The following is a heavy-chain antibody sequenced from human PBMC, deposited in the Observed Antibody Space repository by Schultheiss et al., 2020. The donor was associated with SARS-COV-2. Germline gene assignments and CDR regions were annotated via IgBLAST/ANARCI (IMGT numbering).Heavy chain of an antibody. CDR1: GYTFTSYG. CDR2: IIPIFGTA. V-gene: IGHV1-69*13. CDR3: AKDSGDSSGWYPRWFDP. D-gene: IGHD6-19*01. Sequence: SVKVSCKASGYTFTSYGISWVRQAPGQGLEWMGGIIPIFGTANYAQKFQGRVTITADESTSTAYMELSSLRSEDTAVYYCAKDSGDSSGWYPRWFDPWGQGTLVTVSS. J-gene: IGHJ5*02.